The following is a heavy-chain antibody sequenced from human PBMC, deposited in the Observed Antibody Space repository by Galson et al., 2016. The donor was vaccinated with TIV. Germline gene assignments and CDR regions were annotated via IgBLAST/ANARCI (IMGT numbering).Heavy chain of an antibody. CDR1: GYTFTSYY. V-gene: IGHV1-46*03. Sequence: SVKVSCKGSGYTFTSYYIHWARQAPGQGLEWMGRINPSGGDATYAQKFQGRVILTRDTSTSTIYMDLSSLTSDDTAVYFCGRERSKWGNFDYWGQGTLVTVSS. CDR3: GRERSKWGNFDY. J-gene: IGHJ4*02. CDR2: INPSGGDA. D-gene: IGHD7-27*01.